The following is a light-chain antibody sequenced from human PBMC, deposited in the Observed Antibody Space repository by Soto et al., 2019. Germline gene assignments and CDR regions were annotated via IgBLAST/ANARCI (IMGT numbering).Light chain of an antibody. V-gene: IGKV3-20*01. Sequence: EIVLTQSPGTLSLSPGERATLSCRASQSVRSTYLAWYQQKPGQAPRLLIYGASNRAAVIPDRFSGSESGTDFALSISRLEPEDFAVYYCELYVSSPPGYTFGQGTKLEIK. CDR3: ELYVSSPPGYT. CDR2: GAS. J-gene: IGKJ2*01. CDR1: QSVRSTY.